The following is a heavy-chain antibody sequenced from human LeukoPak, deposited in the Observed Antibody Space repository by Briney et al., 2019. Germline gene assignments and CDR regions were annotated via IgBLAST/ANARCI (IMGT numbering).Heavy chain of an antibody. CDR1: GYSISSGYY. J-gene: IGHJ6*04. CDR3: ARDGGYCSGGSCYYYGMDV. CDR2: IYHSGST. D-gene: IGHD2-15*01. Sequence: KPSETLSLTCAVSGYSISSGYYWGWIRQPPGKGLEWIGSIYHSGSTYYNPSLKSRVTISVDTSKNQFSLKLSSVTAADTAVYYCARDGGYCSGGSCYYYGMDVWGKGTTVTVSS. V-gene: IGHV4-38-2*02.